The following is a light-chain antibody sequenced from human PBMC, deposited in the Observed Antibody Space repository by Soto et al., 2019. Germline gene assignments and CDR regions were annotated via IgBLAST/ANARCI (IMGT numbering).Light chain of an antibody. CDR1: QSVSNN. CDR3: QHYSNWPPWT. V-gene: IGKV3-15*01. Sequence: EIVLTQSPGTLSLSPGERATLSCRASQSVSNNYLAWYQQKPGQPPRLFIYGATSRATGVPARFSGSRSGTEFTLTISSLQSEDVAVYYCQHYSNWPPWTFGQGTKVDIK. J-gene: IGKJ1*01. CDR2: GAT.